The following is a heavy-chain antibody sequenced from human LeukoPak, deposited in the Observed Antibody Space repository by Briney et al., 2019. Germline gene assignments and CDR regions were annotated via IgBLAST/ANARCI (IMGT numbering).Heavy chain of an antibody. D-gene: IGHD2-15*01. CDR1: GFTFSSYA. J-gene: IGHJ4*02. V-gene: IGHV3-23*01. CDR3: AKDGLVGYCSGGSCYLFDY. CDR2: ISGSGGST. Sequence: GGSLRLSCAASGFTFSSYAMSWVRQAPGKGLEWVSAISGSGGSTYYAGSVKGRFTISRDNSKNTLYLQMNSLRAEDTAVYYCAKDGLVGYCSGGSCYLFDYWGQGTLVTVSS.